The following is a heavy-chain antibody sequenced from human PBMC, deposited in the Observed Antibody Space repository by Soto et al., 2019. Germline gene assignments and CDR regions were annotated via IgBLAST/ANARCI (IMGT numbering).Heavy chain of an antibody. CDR2: ISGDGGST. CDR1: GFTFDDYA. Sequence: GGSLRLSCAASGFTFDDYAMHWVRQAPGKGLEWVSLISGDGGSTYYADSVKGRFTISRDNSKNSLYLQMNSLRTEDTALYYCAKDLRLSFYYYSSCYYEGGAFDIWGQGTMVTVSS. CDR3: AKDLRLSFYYYSSCYYEGGAFDI. V-gene: IGHV3-43*02. J-gene: IGHJ3*02. D-gene: IGHD3-22*01.